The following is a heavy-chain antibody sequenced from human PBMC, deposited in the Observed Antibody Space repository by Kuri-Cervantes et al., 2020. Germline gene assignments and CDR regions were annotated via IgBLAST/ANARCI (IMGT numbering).Heavy chain of an antibody. Sequence: SETLSLTCTVSGGSISSSSYYWGWIRQPPGKGLEWIGSIYYSGSTYYNPSLKSRVTISVDTSKNQFSLKLSSVTAADTAVYYCASSPRGDNWFDPWGQGTLVTVSS. CDR3: ASSPRGDNWFDP. CDR1: GGSISSSSYY. J-gene: IGHJ5*02. CDR2: IYYSGST. V-gene: IGHV4-39*07. D-gene: IGHD3-10*01.